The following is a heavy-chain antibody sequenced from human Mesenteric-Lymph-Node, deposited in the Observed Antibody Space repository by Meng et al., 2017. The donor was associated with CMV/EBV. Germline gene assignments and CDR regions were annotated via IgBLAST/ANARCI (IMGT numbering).Heavy chain of an antibody. CDR3: ARHGAIGYGMDV. CDR1: GDTFTSYD. J-gene: IGHJ6*02. V-gene: IGHV1-18*01. CDR2: ISTYNGNT. D-gene: IGHD3-16*01. Sequence: ASVKVSCKASGDTFTSYDINWLRQATGQGLEWMGWISTYNGNTNYAQKLQGRVTMTTDTSTSTAYMEVRSLRSDDTAVYYCARHGAIGYGMDVWGQGTTVTVSS.